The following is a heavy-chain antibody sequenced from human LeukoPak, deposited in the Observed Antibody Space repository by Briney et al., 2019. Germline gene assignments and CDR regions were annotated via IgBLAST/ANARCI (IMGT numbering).Heavy chain of an antibody. D-gene: IGHD3-10*01. CDR1: GLSFEHYF. CDR3: ASHRRSHGSEY. J-gene: IGHJ4*02. Sequence: SETLSLTCTVSGLSFEHYFWSWIRQPPGKGLEWVGYVYYSGSTDYSPYLECRLTISADTSKNQFSLKLRSVTAADTAVYYCASHRRSHGSEYWGQGTLVTVSS. CDR2: VYYSGST. V-gene: IGHV4-59*08.